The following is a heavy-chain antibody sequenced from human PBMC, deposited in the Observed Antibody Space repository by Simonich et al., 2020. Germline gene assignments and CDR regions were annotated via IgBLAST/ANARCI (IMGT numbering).Heavy chain of an antibody. D-gene: IGHD6-13*01. V-gene: IGHV4-38-2*01. CDR2: INHRGRT. CDR1: GYSISSGYY. Sequence: QVQLQESGPGLVKPSETLSLTCAVSGYSISSGYYWGWTRQPPGKVLGWIGSINHRGRTYYNPSHKSRATRYVDTSKNPFSLKLSSVTAADTAVYYCARVGYSNYYYYGMDVWGQGTTVTVSS. J-gene: IGHJ6*02. CDR3: ARVGYSNYYYYGMDV.